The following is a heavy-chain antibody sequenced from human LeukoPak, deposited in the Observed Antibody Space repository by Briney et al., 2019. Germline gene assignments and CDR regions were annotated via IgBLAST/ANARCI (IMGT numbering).Heavy chain of an antibody. CDR2: INSDGSST. V-gene: IGHV3-74*01. D-gene: IGHD1-26*01. J-gene: IGHJ4*02. CDR3: ARGGVVGALPLDY. Sequence: RGSLRLSCAASGFTFSSYWMHWVRQAPGKGLVWVSRINSDGSSTSYADSVKGRFTIPRDNAKNTLYLQMNSLRAEDTAVYYCARGGVVGALPLDYWGQGTLVTVSS. CDR1: GFTFSSYW.